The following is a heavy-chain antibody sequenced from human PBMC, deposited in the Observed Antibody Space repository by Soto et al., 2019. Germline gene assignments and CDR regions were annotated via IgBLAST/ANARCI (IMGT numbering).Heavy chain of an antibody. Sequence: NPSETLSLTCTVSGGSISNYYWNWIRQSPGKGLEWIGYIYSSGSTHYNPSLQSRVTISIDTSKNQFSLKLSSVTAADTAVYYCAASCVACGGFNYYGMDVWGQGTTVTVSS. CDR1: GGSISNYY. CDR3: AASCVACGGFNYYGMDV. D-gene: IGHD5-12*01. V-gene: IGHV4-59*12. J-gene: IGHJ6*02. CDR2: IYSSGST.